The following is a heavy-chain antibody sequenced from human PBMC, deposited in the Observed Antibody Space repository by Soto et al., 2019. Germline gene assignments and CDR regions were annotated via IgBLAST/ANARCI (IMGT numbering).Heavy chain of an antibody. D-gene: IGHD3-10*01. CDR1: GGSISSSSYY. J-gene: IGHJ4*02. Sequence: PSETLYLTCTVSGGSISSSSYYWGWIRQPPGKGLEWIGSIYYSGSTYYNPSLKSRVTISVDTSKNQFSLKLRSVTAADTAVYYCARLELLWFGELSYFDYWGQGTLVTVS. CDR2: IYYSGST. V-gene: IGHV4-39*01. CDR3: ARLELLWFGELSYFDY.